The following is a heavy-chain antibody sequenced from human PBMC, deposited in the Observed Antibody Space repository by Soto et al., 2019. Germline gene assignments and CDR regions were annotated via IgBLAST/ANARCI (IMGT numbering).Heavy chain of an antibody. CDR2: IWYDGINK. D-gene: IGHD2-15*01. J-gene: IGHJ6*02. V-gene: IGHV3-33*01. CDR3: ARDRVQMVDGLDV. CDR1: GFTFSNNG. Sequence: QVQLVESGGGVVEHGRSLRLSCAASGFTFSNNGMHWVRQDPGKGLEWVAVIWYDGINKYYADSVKGRFIISRDNSKNTVYLQMNSLRAEDTAVYYSARDRVQMVDGLDVWGQGTTVTVSS.